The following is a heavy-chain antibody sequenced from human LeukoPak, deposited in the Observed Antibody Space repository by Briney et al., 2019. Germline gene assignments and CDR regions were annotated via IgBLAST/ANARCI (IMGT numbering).Heavy chain of an antibody. V-gene: IGHV4-39*01. J-gene: IGHJ4*02. Sequence: SQTLSLTCTVSGGSISSSSYYWGWIRPPPGKGLEWVGSIYYSGSTYYNPSLKSRVTISVDTSKNPFSLKLSSVTAADTAVYYCARHVEQWLTPVDFWGRGTLVTVSS. CDR3: ARHVEQWLTPVDF. D-gene: IGHD6-19*01. CDR1: GGSISSSSYY. CDR2: IYYSGST.